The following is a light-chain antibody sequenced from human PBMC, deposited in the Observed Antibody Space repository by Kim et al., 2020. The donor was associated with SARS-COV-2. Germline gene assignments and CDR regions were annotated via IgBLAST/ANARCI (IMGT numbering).Light chain of an antibody. CDR3: SSYSSSSTWV. V-gene: IGLV2-14*03. CDR1: SSDVGGYNY. Sequence: QSALTQPASVSGSPGQSISISCTGASSDVGGYNYVSWYQHHSGKALKLMIYDVNKRPSGVSNRFSGSKSGSTASLTISGLQAEDEADYYSSSYSSSSTWVFGGGTRLTVL. CDR2: DVN. J-gene: IGLJ3*02.